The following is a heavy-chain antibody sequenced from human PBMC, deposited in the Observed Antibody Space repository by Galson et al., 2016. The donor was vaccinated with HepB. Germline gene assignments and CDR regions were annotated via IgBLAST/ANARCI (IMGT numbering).Heavy chain of an antibody. J-gene: IGHJ5*02. Sequence: TLSLTCTVSGGSISSYYWSWIRQPPGKGLEWIGYIYYIGNTNYNPSLKSRVTMSVDTSKNQFSLKLSSVTAADTAVYYCARVGPGSSGYPGRAFWFDPWGQGTLVTVSS. CDR3: ARVGPGSSGYPGRAFWFDP. D-gene: IGHD6-13*01. V-gene: IGHV4-59*01. CDR2: IYYIGNT. CDR1: GGSISSYY.